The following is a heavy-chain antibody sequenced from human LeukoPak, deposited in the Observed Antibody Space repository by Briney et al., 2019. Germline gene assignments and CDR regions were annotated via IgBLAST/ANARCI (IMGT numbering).Heavy chain of an antibody. Sequence: GGSLRLSCAASGFTFSSYSMNWVRQAPVKGLEWVSSISSSSSYIYYADSVKGRFTISRDNAKNSLYLQMNSLRAEDTAVYYCAREAVGYCSSPSCYYWGQGTLVTVSS. CDR3: AREAVGYCSSPSCYY. D-gene: IGHD2-2*01. V-gene: IGHV3-21*01. CDR2: ISSSSSYI. J-gene: IGHJ4*02. CDR1: GFTFSSYS.